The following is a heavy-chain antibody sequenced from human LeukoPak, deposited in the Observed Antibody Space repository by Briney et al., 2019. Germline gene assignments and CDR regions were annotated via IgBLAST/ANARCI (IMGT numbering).Heavy chain of an antibody. Sequence: GGSLRLSCTASGFTFSSYSMNWVRQAPGKGLEWVSYISSSGSTIYYADSVKGRFTISRDNAKNTLYLQMNSLRAEDTAVYYCARVGGNYGSGSYYNSYYYYYYMDVWGKGTTVTVSS. CDR2: ISSSGSTI. J-gene: IGHJ6*03. D-gene: IGHD3-10*01. V-gene: IGHV3-48*04. CDR3: ARVGGNYGSGSYYNSYYYYYYMDV. CDR1: GFTFSSYS.